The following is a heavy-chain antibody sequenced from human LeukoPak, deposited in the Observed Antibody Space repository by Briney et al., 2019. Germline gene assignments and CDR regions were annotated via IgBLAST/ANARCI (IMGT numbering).Heavy chain of an antibody. D-gene: IGHD3-10*01. V-gene: IGHV3-30*04. CDR2: ISYDGSNK. CDR1: GFTFSSYA. CDR3: ARDLGGWFGEGWVDY. J-gene: IGHJ4*02. Sequence: AGGSLRLSCAASGFTFSSYAMHWVRQAPGKGLEWVAVISYDGSNKYYADSVKGRFTISRDNSKNTLYLQMNSLRAEDTAVYYCARDLGGWFGEGWVDYWGQGTLVTVSS.